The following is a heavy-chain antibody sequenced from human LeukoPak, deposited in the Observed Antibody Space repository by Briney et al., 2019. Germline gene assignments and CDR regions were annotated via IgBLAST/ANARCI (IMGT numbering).Heavy chain of an antibody. J-gene: IGHJ4*02. Sequence: PSETLSLTCAVYGGSFSGYYWSWIRQPPGKGLEWIGEINHSGSTNYNPSLKSRVTISVDTSKNQFPLKLSSVTAADTAVYYCARQTFGVVDYWGQGTLVTVSS. CDR2: INHSGST. D-gene: IGHD3-3*01. CDR1: GGSFSGYY. V-gene: IGHV4-34*01. CDR3: ARQTFGVVDY.